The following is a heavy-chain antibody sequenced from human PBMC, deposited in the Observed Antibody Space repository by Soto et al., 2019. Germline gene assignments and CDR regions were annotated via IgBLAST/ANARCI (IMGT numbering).Heavy chain of an antibody. V-gene: IGHV4-59*01. D-gene: IGHD3-3*01. J-gene: IGHJ4*02. CDR3: ARHVESTRAYYFDY. CDR1: GGSISSYY. CDR2: IYYSGTT. Sequence: PSETLSLTCTVSGGSISSYYWSWIRQPPGKGLEWIGYIYYSGTTDYNPSLESRVTISVDRSKNQFSLKLNSVTAADTAVYDCARHVESTRAYYFDYWGQGTLVTVAS.